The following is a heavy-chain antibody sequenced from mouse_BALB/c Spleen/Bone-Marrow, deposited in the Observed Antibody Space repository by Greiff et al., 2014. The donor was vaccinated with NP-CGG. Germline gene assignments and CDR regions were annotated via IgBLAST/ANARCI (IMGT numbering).Heavy chain of an antibody. V-gene: IGHV1S135*01. CDR1: GYSFTGYT. Sequence: EVQLQESGPELVKPGASMKISCKASGYSFTGYTMNWVKQSHGKNLEWIGRINPYNGGTSYNQKFKGKTTLTVDKSSSTAYMDLXXXXSEDSAVYYCASSYGYDAMDYWGQGTSVTVSS. J-gene: IGHJ4*01. D-gene: IGHD1-1*02. CDR3: ASSYGYDAMDY. CDR2: INPYNGGT.